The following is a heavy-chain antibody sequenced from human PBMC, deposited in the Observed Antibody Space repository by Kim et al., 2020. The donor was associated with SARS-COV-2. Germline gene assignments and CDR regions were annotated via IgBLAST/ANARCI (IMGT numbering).Heavy chain of an antibody. CDR1: GDSINNNNYY. CDR2: MYYSGNS. CDR3: ASLSGPHYGPGTYPYFDS. V-gene: IGHV4-39*01. Sequence: SETLSLTCTVSGDSINNNNYYWGWIRQTPGRGLEWIGSMYYSGNSLYSPSLKSRVTIFVDAAKRQFSLTLTAVTAADTAVYYCASLSGPHYGPGTYPYFDSWRQGILVTVSS. J-gene: IGHJ4*02. D-gene: IGHD3-10*01.